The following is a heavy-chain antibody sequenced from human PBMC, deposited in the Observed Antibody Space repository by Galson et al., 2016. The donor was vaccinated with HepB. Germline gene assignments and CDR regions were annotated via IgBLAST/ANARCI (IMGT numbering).Heavy chain of an antibody. J-gene: IGHJ4*02. D-gene: IGHD2-21*02. CDR2: IDWTDGK. Sequence: PALVKPTQTLTLTCTFSGFSLSATRMCVSWIRQPPGKALEWLALIDWTDGKYYSTSLKTRLTISKDTSKNQVVLTMTNMDPVDTATYYCARLLVHCPYDCNSFVYFWGQGTLVTVSS. CDR3: ARLLVHCPYDCNSFVYF. CDR1: GFSLSATRMC. V-gene: IGHV2-70*01.